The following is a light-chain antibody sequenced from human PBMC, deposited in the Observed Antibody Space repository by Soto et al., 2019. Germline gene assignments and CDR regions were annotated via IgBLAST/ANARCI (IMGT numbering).Light chain of an antibody. V-gene: IGKV3D-20*02. CDR3: QQRSNWPPWT. Sequence: EIVLTQSPGTLSLSPGERATLSCRASQSVSSSYLAWYQQKPGQAPRLLIYGASSRPTGIPARFSGSGSGTDFTLTISSLEPEDFAVYYCQQRSNWPPWTFGQGTKVDI. CDR2: GAS. J-gene: IGKJ1*01. CDR1: QSVSSSY.